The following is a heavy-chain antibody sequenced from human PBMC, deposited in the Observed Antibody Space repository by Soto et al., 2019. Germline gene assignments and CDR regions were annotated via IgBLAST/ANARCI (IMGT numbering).Heavy chain of an antibody. Sequence: EVQLLESGGGLVQPGGSLRLSCAASGFTFSSYAMSWVRQAPGKGLEWVSAISGSGGSTHYTDSVKGRFTISRDNSKNPLYLQVNSLRAEDTAVYYCAKDRLPCEFDGAWGQGTLVTVSS. J-gene: IGHJ5*02. V-gene: IGHV3-23*01. D-gene: IGHD3-10*01. CDR3: AKDRLPCEFDGA. CDR2: ISGSGGST. CDR1: GFTFSSYA.